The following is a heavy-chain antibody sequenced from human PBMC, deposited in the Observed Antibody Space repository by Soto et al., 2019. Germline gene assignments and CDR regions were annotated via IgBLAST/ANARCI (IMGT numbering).Heavy chain of an antibody. J-gene: IGHJ6*02. D-gene: IGHD6-13*01. CDR2: ISHDGSEK. CDR1: RFTFSSYA. V-gene: IGHV3-30-3*01. Sequence: QVQLVESGGGVVQPGKSLRLSCAASRFTFSSYAMDWVRQAPGKGLEWVAVISHDGSEKYYGDSVKGRFTISRDNPKNTVCLQMNSLRPEDTAVYYCARAAAYFYHYYYAMDVWGQGTAVTVSS. CDR3: ARAAAYFYHYYYAMDV.